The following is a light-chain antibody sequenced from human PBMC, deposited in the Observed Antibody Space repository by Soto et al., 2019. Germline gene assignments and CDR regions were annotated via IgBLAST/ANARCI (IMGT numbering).Light chain of an antibody. CDR3: SSYAGSNIV. J-gene: IGLJ2*01. CDR2: EVS. Sequence: QSVLTQPPSASGSPGQSVTISCTGTSSDVGSYNYVSWYQQHPGKAPKLMIYEVSKRPSGVPDRLSGSKSGNTASLTVSGLQAEDEADYYCSSYAGSNIVFGGGTKLTVL. CDR1: SSDVGSYNY. V-gene: IGLV2-8*01.